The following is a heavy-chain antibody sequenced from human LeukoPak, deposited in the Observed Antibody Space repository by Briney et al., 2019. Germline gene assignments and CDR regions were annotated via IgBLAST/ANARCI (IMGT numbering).Heavy chain of an antibody. J-gene: IGHJ4*02. CDR2: ISTTGSDT. Sequence: PGGSLRLSCAASGFTFSDYYMTWIRQAPGKGLEWVSSISTTGSDTKYADSVKGRFTISRDNSKNTLYLQMSSLRAEDTAVYYCVKGVVVVTARAFDYWGQGTLVTVSS. D-gene: IGHD2-21*02. V-gene: IGHV3-11*06. CDR1: GFTFSDYY. CDR3: VKGVVVVTARAFDY.